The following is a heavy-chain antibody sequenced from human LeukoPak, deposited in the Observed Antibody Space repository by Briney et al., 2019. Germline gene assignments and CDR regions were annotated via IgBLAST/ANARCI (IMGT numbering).Heavy chain of an antibody. V-gene: IGHV6-1*01. CDR1: GDSVSSKSVA. Sequence: SQTLSLTCAISGDSVSSKSVAWNWIRQSPSRGLEWLGRTYYRSKWYNEYAVSAKSRITINPDTSKNQFSLQLNSVAPEDTAVYYCARTTGHFDYWGQGTLVTVSS. CDR2: TYYRSKWYN. CDR3: ARTTGHFDY. D-gene: IGHD2-8*02. J-gene: IGHJ4*02.